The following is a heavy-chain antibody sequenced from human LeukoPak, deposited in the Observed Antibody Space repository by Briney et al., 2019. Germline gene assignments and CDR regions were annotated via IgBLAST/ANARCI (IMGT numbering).Heavy chain of an antibody. Sequence: PGGSLRLSCAASGFTFSSYAMSWVRQPPGKGLEWVSAISGSGGSTYYADSVKGRFTISRDNSKSTLFLQMNSLRAEDTAVYYCAKDPRVGSRVATPCHWGQGTLVTVSS. J-gene: IGHJ4*02. CDR1: GFTFSSYA. V-gene: IGHV3-23*01. CDR3: AKDPRVGSRVATPCH. CDR2: ISGSGGST. D-gene: IGHD5-24*01.